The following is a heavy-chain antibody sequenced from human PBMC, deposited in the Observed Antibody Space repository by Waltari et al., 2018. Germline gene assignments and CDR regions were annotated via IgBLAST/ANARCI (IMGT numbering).Heavy chain of an antibody. Sequence: EVQLLESGGVLVQPGGSLRLSCAASGFTFSSYALSWVRQAPGKGLEWVSSITGSGESTYYADSVKGRFTISRDNSKNTLYLQMNSLTAEDMAVYYCAQERGYKYGPFDYWGQGSLVTVSS. CDR1: GFTFSSYA. V-gene: IGHV3-23*01. D-gene: IGHD5-12*01. J-gene: IGHJ4*02. CDR2: ITGSGEST. CDR3: AQERGYKYGPFDY.